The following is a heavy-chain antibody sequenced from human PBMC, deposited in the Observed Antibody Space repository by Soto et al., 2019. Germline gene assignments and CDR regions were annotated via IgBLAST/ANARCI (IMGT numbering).Heavy chain of an antibody. CDR2: ISAYNGNT. CDR3: ARVLSSSWSQSYYYYGMDV. J-gene: IGHJ6*02. D-gene: IGHD6-13*01. V-gene: IGHV1-18*01. CDR1: GYTFTSYG. Sequence: ASVKVSCKASGYTFTSYGISWVRQAPGQGLEWMGWISAYNGNTNYAQKLQGRVTMTTDTSTSTAYMGLRSLRSDDTAVYYCARVLSSSWSQSYYYYGMDVWGQGTTVTVSS.